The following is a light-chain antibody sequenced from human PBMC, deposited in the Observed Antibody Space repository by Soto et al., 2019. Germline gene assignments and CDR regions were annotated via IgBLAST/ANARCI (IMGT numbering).Light chain of an antibody. Sequence: QSVLTQPPSASGTPGQRVTISCSGSSSNIGSNYVYWYQQLPGTAPKLLIYRNNQRPSGVPDLLSGSKSGTSASLDISGLRSEDEGAFYCAAWDDSLSGAVFGGGTKVTVL. J-gene: IGLJ2*01. V-gene: IGLV1-47*01. CDR1: SSNIGSNY. CDR3: AAWDDSLSGAV. CDR2: RNN.